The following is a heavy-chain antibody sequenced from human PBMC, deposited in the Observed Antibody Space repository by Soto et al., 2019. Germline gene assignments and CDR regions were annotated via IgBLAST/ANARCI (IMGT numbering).Heavy chain of an antibody. D-gene: IGHD5-18*01. J-gene: IGHJ4*02. Sequence: QVQLVQSGSEVKKPGSSVKVSCKASGGSFSSNPISWVRQAPGQGLEWMAGIIPIFATVHYAQKFQGRVTITADESTSTDYMGLTSLRSDDTAVYFCARGGRGYSSAPRSYFDYWGQGTLVTVYS. CDR2: IIPIFATV. CDR1: GGSFSSNP. V-gene: IGHV1-69*01. CDR3: ARGGRGYSSAPRSYFDY.